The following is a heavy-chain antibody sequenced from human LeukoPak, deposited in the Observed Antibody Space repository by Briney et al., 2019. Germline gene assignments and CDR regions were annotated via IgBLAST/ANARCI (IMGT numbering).Heavy chain of an antibody. CDR2: IYFTGST. V-gene: IGHV4-59*01. Sequence: NPSETLSLTCTVSGGSISNYYWSWIRQPPGKGLECIGYIYFTGSTNYTPSLKSRLTFSVDTSKNQFSLKLSSVTAADTAVYYCASRSSIWSGYQDTLYYFDSWGQGTLVTVSS. D-gene: IGHD3-3*01. CDR3: ASRSSIWSGYQDTLYYFDS. J-gene: IGHJ4*02. CDR1: GGSISNYY.